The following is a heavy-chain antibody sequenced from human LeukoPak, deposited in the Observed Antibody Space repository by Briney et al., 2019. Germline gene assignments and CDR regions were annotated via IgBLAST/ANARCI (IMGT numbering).Heavy chain of an antibody. V-gene: IGHV4-61*01. CDR2: IYYSGST. J-gene: IGHJ4*02. D-gene: IGHD5-18*01. CDR1: GGSVSNSLYY. CDR3: ARVLRAASWRSYDY. Sequence: PSETLSLTCTVSGGSVSNSLYYWSWIRQPPGKGLEWIGYIYYSGSTNYNPPLKSRVTISIDTSRNQFSLRLNSMTAADTAIYYCARVLRAASWRSYDYWGQGSLVTVSS.